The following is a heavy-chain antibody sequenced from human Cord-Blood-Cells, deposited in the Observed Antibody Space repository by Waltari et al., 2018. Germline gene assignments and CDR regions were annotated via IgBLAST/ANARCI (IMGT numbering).Heavy chain of an antibody. CDR1: GYTLTELS. Sequence: QVQLVQSGAEVKKPGASVKVSCKVSGYTLTELSMHWVRQAPGKGLEWMGGCDTEDGETIYARKCQGRVTMTEDTSTDTAYMELSSLRSEDTAVYYCATSYNWGSRGLFDYWGQGTLVTVSS. J-gene: IGHJ4*02. V-gene: IGHV1-24*01. CDR2: CDTEDGET. D-gene: IGHD7-27*01. CDR3: ATSYNWGSRGLFDY.